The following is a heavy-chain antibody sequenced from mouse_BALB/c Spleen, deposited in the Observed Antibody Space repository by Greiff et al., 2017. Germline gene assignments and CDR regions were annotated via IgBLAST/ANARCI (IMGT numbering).Heavy chain of an antibody. CDR2: IRSKSNNYAT. CDR1: GFTFNTYA. CDR3: VRQEGNYWFAY. Sequence: EVKLMESGGGLVQPKGSLKLSCAASGFTFNTYAMNWVRQAPGKGLEWVARIRSKSNNYATYYADSVKDRFTISRDDSQSMLYLQMNNLKTEDTAMYYCVRQEGNYWFAYWGQGTLVSVSA. V-gene: IGHV10-1*02. J-gene: IGHJ3*01. D-gene: IGHD2-1*01.